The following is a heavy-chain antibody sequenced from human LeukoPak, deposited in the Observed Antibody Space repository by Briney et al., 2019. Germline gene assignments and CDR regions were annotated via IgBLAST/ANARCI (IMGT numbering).Heavy chain of an antibody. D-gene: IGHD3-22*01. Sequence: PGGSLRLSCAASGFNFSRNGMHWVRQAPGQGLEWVAFIRFDGTNKFYGASVRGRFIISRDNSKSTLYLQMNSLRADDTAVYYCVRDFDDVNGDYYYIPEYWGRGMLVAVSS. CDR3: VRDFDDVNGDYYYIPEY. J-gene: IGHJ4*02. V-gene: IGHV3-30*02. CDR1: GFNFSRNG. CDR2: IRFDGTNK.